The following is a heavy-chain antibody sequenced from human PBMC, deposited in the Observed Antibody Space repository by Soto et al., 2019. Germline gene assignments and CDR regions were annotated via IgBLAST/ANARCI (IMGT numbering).Heavy chain of an antibody. D-gene: IGHD1-26*01. V-gene: IGHV4-31*01. CDR2: IYYIGSS. J-gene: IGHJ4*02. Sequence: SETLSLTCTVSCGSLSSGSYDWSWIRQNPGKGLDCIGNIYYIGSSYFNPSLNSPATISIDTSKDQFSLRLGSVTAADTAVYYCARVEDSSYYFRHDCWGRGTLVTVSS. CDR1: CGSLSSGSYD. CDR3: ARVEDSSYYFRHDC.